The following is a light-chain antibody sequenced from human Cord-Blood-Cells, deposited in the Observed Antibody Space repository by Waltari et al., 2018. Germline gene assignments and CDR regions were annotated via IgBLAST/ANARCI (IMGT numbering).Light chain of an antibody. J-gene: IGKJ4*01. CDR3: QQRSNWP. CDR1: QSVSSY. CDR2: GAS. Sequence: EIVLTQSPATLSLSPGERATLSCRASQSVSSYLAWYQQKPGQAPRLLIYGASNRATGIPARFSGSGSGTDFTLTISSLEPEDFAVYYCQQRSNWPFGGGTKVEIK. V-gene: IGKV3-11*01.